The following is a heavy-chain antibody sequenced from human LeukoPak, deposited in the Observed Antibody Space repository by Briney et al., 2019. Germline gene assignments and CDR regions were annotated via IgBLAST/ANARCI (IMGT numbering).Heavy chain of an antibody. D-gene: IGHD6-6*01. Sequence: PSETLSLTCAVSGGSISSGGYSWSWIRQPPGKGLEWIGYIYHSGSTYYNPSLKSRVTISVDRSKNQFSLKLSSVTAADTAVYYCARTSIAARRADAFDIWGQRTMVTVSS. CDR1: GGSISSGGYS. V-gene: IGHV4-30-2*01. J-gene: IGHJ3*02. CDR2: IYHSGST. CDR3: ARTSIAARRADAFDI.